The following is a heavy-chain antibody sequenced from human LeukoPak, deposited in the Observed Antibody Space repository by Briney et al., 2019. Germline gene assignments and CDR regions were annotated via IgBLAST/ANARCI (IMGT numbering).Heavy chain of an antibody. Sequence: GGSLRLSCAASGFTFSSYAMSWVRQAPGKGLEWVSAISGSCCSTYYADSVKGRFTISRDNSKNTVYLQMNSLRAEDTALYYCARAHGLDWGQGTLVTVSS. D-gene: IGHD3-10*01. CDR1: GFTFSSYA. CDR3: ARAHGLD. CDR2: ISGSCCST. J-gene: IGHJ4*02. V-gene: IGHV3-23*01.